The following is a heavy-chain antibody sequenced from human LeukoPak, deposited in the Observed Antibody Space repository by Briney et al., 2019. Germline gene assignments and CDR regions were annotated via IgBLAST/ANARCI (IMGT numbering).Heavy chain of an antibody. Sequence: PGGSLRLSCAASGFTFSSYAMSWVRQAPGKGLEWVSAISGSGSSTYYADSVKGRFTISRNNAKNTLYLQMNSLRAEDTAVYYCARAFIAAAGTDYWGQGTLVTVSS. V-gene: IGHV3-23*01. CDR3: ARAFIAAAGTDY. CDR2: ISGSGSST. CDR1: GFTFSSYA. D-gene: IGHD6-13*01. J-gene: IGHJ4*02.